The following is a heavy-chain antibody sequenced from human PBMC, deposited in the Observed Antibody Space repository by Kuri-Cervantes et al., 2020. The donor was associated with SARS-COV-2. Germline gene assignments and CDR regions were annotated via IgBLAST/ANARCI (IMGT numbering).Heavy chain of an antibody. J-gene: IGHJ4*02. CDR3: ARVRWDGWGSYYFGY. V-gene: IGHV3-20*01. D-gene: IGHD3-16*01. CDR1: GFTFDDYG. CDR2: INWNGGSA. Sequence: GGSLRLSCAASGFTFDDYGMSWVRQAPGKGLEWVSGINWNGGSAGYADSVKGRFTISRDNAKNSLYLQMNSLRAEDTALYHCARVRWDGWGSYYFGYWGQGTLVTVSS.